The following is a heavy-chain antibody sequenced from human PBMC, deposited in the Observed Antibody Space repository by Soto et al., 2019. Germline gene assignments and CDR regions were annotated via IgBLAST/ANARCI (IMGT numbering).Heavy chain of an antibody. CDR2: IYYSGST. CDR3: ARHALETLGYCSGGRCYQFDY. CDR1: GGSISSSSYY. D-gene: IGHD2-15*01. V-gene: IGHV4-39*01. Sequence: SETLSLTCTVSGGSISSSSYYWGWIRQPPGKGLEWIGSIYYSGSTYYNPSLKSRVTISVDTSKNQFSLKLSSVTAADTAVYYCARHALETLGYCSGGRCYQFDYWGQGTLVTVSS. J-gene: IGHJ4*02.